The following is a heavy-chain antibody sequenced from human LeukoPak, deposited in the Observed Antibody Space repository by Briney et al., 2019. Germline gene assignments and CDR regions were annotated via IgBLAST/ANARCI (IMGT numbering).Heavy chain of an antibody. CDR2: ISRSGDTI. Sequence: PGGSLRLSCAASGFIFSTYEMNWVRQAPGKGLEWVSYISRSGDTIYYADSVKGRFTISRDNAENSLYLQMDSLRAEDTAVYYCAREEDSSSWFSDSFQHWGQGTLVIVSS. CDR3: AREEDSSSWFSDSFQH. CDR1: GFIFSTYE. V-gene: IGHV3-48*03. J-gene: IGHJ1*01. D-gene: IGHD6-13*01.